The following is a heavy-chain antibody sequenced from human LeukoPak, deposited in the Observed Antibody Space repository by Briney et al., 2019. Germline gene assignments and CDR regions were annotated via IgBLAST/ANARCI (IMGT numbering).Heavy chain of an antibody. CDR3: AKSRAKERGMATISD. CDR2: ISGSGGST. D-gene: IGHD5-24*01. CDR1: GFTFSSYA. V-gene: IGHV3-23*01. Sequence: GGSLRLSCAASGFTFSSYAMSWVRQAPGKGLEWVSTISGSGGSTYYADSVKGRFTISRDNSKNTLYLQMNSLRAEDTAVYYCAKSRAKERGMATISDWGQGTLVTVSS. J-gene: IGHJ4*02.